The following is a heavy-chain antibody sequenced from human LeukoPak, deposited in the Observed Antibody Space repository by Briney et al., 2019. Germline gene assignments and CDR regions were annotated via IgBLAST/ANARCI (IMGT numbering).Heavy chain of an antibody. CDR3: TTIRGYSYAPGY. V-gene: IGHV3-30*02. Sequence: GGSLRLSCAASGFTFSSHGMHWVRQAPGKGLEWVAFIRYDGTNKYYADSVKGRFTISRDNSKNTLYLQMNSLRAEDTAMYYCTTIRGYSYAPGYWGQGTLVTVSS. J-gene: IGHJ4*02. CDR1: GFTFSSHG. D-gene: IGHD5-18*01. CDR2: IRYDGTNK.